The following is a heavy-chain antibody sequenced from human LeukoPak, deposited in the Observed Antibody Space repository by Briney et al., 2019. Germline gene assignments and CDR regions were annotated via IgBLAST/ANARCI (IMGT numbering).Heavy chain of an antibody. J-gene: IGHJ1*01. CDR2: INTGNGNT. V-gene: IGHV1-3*04. D-gene: IGHD3-22*01. CDR3: ARVPLYDASGHYYPH. Sequence: GASVKVSCKTSGYTFNNYGMHWVRQAPRQSPEWMGWINTGNGNTKSSQKFQDRVTLTRDTSASTAYMELNSLSSEDTAVYYCARVPLYDASGHYYPHWSQGTLVTVSS. CDR1: GYTFNNYG.